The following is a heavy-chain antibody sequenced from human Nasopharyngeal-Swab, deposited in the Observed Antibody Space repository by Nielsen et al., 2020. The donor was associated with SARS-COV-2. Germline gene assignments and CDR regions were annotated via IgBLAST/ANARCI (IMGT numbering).Heavy chain of an antibody. CDR1: GFTFSGHW. V-gene: IGHV3-74*01. CDR3: TRDGGFREGDY. D-gene: IGHD3-10*01. J-gene: IGHJ4*02. CDR2: INGDGSST. Sequence: ESLKISCAASGFTFSGHWMYWVRQAPGKGLVWVSRINGDGSSTDYAASVKGRFTVSRDNAKNTLYLQMNSLRADDTAVYYCTRDGGFREGDYWGQGTLVTVSS.